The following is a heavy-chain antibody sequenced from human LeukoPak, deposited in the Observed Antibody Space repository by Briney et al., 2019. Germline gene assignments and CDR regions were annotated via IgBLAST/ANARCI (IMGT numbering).Heavy chain of an antibody. V-gene: IGHV1-18*01. CDR3: AGGSSYVSRAYYYYDMDF. D-gene: IGHD2-8*01. J-gene: IGHJ6*02. CDR2: ISAYNGNT. Sequence: ASVKLSCKASGSTFTNYGISWVRHAPGQGLEWMGWISAYNGNTNYAQKLQGRVTMTTDTTTSTAYMELRSLRSDDTAVYYCAGGSSYVSRAYYYYDMDFWGQGNTVTVSS. CDR1: GSTFTNYG.